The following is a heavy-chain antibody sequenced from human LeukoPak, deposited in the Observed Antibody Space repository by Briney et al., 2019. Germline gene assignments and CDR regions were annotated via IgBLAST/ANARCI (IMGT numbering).Heavy chain of an antibody. J-gene: IGHJ3*02. CDR2: IYYSGTT. CDR3: ARERGYLDAFDI. D-gene: IGHD6-25*01. V-gene: IGHV4-59*12. Sequence: PSETLSLTCSVSGGSISGYYWSWIRQPPGKGLEWIGYIYYSGTTIYNPSLKSRLTISLDTSKNQFSLKLSSVTAADTAVYYCARERGYLDAFDIWGQGTMVTVSS. CDR1: GGSISGYY.